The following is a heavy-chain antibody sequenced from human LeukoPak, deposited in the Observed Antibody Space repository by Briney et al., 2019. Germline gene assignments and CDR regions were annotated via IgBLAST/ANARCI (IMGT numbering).Heavy chain of an antibody. CDR1: GGSISSYY. D-gene: IGHD3-22*01. CDR3: ARDRTIVGSSWFDP. Sequence: SSETLSLTCTVSGGSISSYYWSWIRQPPGKGLEWIGYIYYSGSTNYNPSLKSRVTMSVDTSKNQFSLKLSSVTAADTAVYYCARDRTIVGSSWFDPWGQGTLVTVSS. CDR2: IYYSGST. J-gene: IGHJ5*02. V-gene: IGHV4-59*01.